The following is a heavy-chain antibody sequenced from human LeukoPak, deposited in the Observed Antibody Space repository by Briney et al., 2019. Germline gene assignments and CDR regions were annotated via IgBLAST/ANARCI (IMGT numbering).Heavy chain of an antibody. J-gene: IGHJ4*02. CDR3: ARGRRW. D-gene: IGHD5-24*01. CDR2: IYYSGTT. CDR1: AASISDYY. Sequence: SETLSLTCSVSAASISDYYWGWIRLPPGKGLEWIGYIYYSGTTNYNPSLKSRVTISKDPSKNQISLKLTSVTAADTAVYYCARGRRWWGQGTLVTVSS. V-gene: IGHV4-59*12.